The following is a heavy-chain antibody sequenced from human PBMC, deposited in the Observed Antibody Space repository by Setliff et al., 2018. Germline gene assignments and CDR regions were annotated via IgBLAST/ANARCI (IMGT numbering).Heavy chain of an antibody. Sequence: SETLSLTCTVSGASISSGTYYWAWIRQPPGKGLEWIGRIHYRGTTYSNASLASRLTISVDTAKNQFSLKLTSVTVADTAVYYCARTGTYRYFDYWGQGTRVTVSS. V-gene: IGHV4-39*01. D-gene: IGHD1-1*01. CDR2: IHYRGTT. CDR3: ARTGTYRYFDY. CDR1: GASISSGTYY. J-gene: IGHJ4*02.